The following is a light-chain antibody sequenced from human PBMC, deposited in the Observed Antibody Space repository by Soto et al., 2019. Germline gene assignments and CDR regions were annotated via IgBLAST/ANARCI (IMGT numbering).Light chain of an antibody. V-gene: IGKV1-5*01. CDR1: QSISSW. J-gene: IGKJ1*01. CDR2: GAS. Sequence: DIQMTQSPSTLSATAGDRVTITCRASQSISSWLAWYQHKPGKAPKLLIYGASNLDSGVPSRFSGSGSGTEFSLTISSLQPDDCATYYCQQYENYWTFGQGTKVDIK. CDR3: QQYENYWT.